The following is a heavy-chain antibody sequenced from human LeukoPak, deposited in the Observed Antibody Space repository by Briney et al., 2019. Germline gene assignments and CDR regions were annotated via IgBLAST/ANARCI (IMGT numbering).Heavy chain of an antibody. Sequence: PGGSLRLSCAASGFTFSDHYMDWVRQAPGKGLEWVGRSRIKANSYTTEYAASVKGRFTISRDDSKNSLYLQMSSLKTEDTAVYYCARYCSSTSCYPASPYGMDVWGKGTTVTVSS. CDR3: ARYCSSTSCYPASPYGMDV. CDR1: GFTFSDHY. D-gene: IGHD2-2*01. V-gene: IGHV3-72*01. CDR2: SRIKANSYTT. J-gene: IGHJ6*04.